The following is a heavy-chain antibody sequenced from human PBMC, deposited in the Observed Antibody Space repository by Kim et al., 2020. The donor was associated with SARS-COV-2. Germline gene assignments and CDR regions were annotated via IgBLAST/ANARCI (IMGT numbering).Heavy chain of an antibody. V-gene: IGHV3-30*04. Sequence: GGSLRLSCAASGFTFSSYAMHWVRQAPGKGLEWVAVISYDGSNKYYADSVKGRFTISRDNSKNTLYLQMNSLRAEDTAVYYCARPLSGYSYGPGGYWGQGTLVTVSS. J-gene: IGHJ4*02. CDR2: ISYDGSNK. CDR1: GFTFSSYA. CDR3: ARPLSGYSYGPGGY. D-gene: IGHD5-18*01.